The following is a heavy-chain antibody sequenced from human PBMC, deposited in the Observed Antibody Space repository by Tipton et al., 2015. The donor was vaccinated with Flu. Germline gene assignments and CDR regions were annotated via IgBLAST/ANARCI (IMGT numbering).Heavy chain of an antibody. V-gene: IGHV4-38-2*01. Sequence: TLSLTCAVSGDSISSDYYRGWIRQFPGKGLEWIGTVSRTGSTIYNPSLKSRVTLSVDMAKNQFSQRLSSVTAADTAVYYCARSTYYYGSGSADYWGQGTMVTVSS. D-gene: IGHD3-10*01. CDR1: GDSISSDYY. J-gene: IGHJ4*02. CDR3: ARSTYYYGSGSADY. CDR2: VSRTGST.